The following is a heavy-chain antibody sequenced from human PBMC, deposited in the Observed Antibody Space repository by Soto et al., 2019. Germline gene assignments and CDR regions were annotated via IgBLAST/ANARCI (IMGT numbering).Heavy chain of an antibody. V-gene: IGHV4-31*03. D-gene: IGHD3-10*01. CDR2: IYYSGNT. Sequence: QVHLQESGPGLVKPSQTLSLTCTVSGGSISNAQYYWAWIRQHPGKGLEWIGYIYYSGNTYYSPSLKSRVSISIDPSKTLFSLKVNSVTAADTAVYYCAKTYGPFGWLDPWGQGNLVTVSS. CDR3: AKTYGPFGWLDP. J-gene: IGHJ5*02. CDR1: GGSISNAQYY.